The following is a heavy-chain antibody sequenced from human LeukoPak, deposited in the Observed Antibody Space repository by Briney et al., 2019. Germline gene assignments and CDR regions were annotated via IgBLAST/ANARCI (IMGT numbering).Heavy chain of an antibody. CDR2: ISGSGSTT. CDR3: AKEGFALGLFDP. Sequence: GGSLRLSCAASGFTFSNYAMNWVRQAPGKGLEWVSGISGSGSTTYYADSVKGRFTISRDNSKNTLYLQMDSLRAEDTAVYYCAKEGFALGLFDPWGQGTLVTVSS. V-gene: IGHV3-23*01. J-gene: IGHJ5*02. CDR1: GFTFSNYA. D-gene: IGHD2-21*01.